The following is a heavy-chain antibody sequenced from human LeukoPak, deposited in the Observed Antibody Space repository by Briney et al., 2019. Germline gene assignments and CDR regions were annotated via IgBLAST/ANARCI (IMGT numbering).Heavy chain of an antibody. CDR3: ASLLGYCSGGSCYSTGNPRHYYYYGMDV. J-gene: IGHJ6*04. Sequence: PSETLSLTCIVSGGSMTSHYWTWIRQPPGKGLEWMGEINHRGSTNYNPSLKSRVTISVDTSKNQFSLKLSSVTAADTAVYYCASLLGYCSGGSCYSTGNPRHYYYYGMDVWGKGTTVTVSS. V-gene: IGHV4-34*01. CDR1: GGSMTSHY. CDR2: INHRGST. D-gene: IGHD2-15*01.